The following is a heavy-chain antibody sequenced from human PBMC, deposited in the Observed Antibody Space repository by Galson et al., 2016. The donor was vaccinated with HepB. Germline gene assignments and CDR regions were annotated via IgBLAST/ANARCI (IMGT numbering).Heavy chain of an antibody. V-gene: IGHV3-74*01. CDR2: IWSDGSST. CDR3: AAPHCSDGICWLGY. D-gene: IGHD2-15*01. CDR1: GFAFSSNN. Sequence: SLRLSCAVFGFAFSSNNMHWVRQEPGKGLVWVSRIWSDGSSTYYADSVKGRFTISRDNAKNTLYLQMNSLRPEYTAVYYCAAPHCSDGICWLGYWGQGTLVTVSS. J-gene: IGHJ4*02.